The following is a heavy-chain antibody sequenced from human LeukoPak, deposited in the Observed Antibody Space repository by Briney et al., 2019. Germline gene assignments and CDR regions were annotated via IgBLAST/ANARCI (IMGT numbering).Heavy chain of an antibody. CDR2: IYYSGST. CDR3: ARGHYDFWSGYYTYYYYYYMDV. V-gene: IGHV4-30-4*08. CDR1: GGSISSGDYY. Sequence: SETLSLPCTVSGGSISSGDYYWSWIRQPPGKGLEWIGYIYYSGSTYYNPSLKSRVTISVDTSKNQFSLKLSSVTAADTAVYYCARGHYDFWSGYYTYYYYYYMDVWGKGTTVTVSS. D-gene: IGHD3-3*01. J-gene: IGHJ6*03.